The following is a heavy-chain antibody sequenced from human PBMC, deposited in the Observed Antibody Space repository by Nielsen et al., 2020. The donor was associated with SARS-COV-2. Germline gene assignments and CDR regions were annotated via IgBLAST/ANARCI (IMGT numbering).Heavy chain of an antibody. J-gene: IGHJ6*02. D-gene: IGHD3-3*01. CDR3: AKDMGITIFGVVPPLGYYYGMDV. V-gene: IGHV3-7*01. Sequence: GGSLRLSCAASGFTFSSYWMSWVRQAPGKGLEWVANIKQDGSEKYYVDSVKGRFTISRDNAKNSLYLQMNSLRAEDTAVYYCAKDMGITIFGVVPPLGYYYGMDVWGQGTTVTVSS. CDR1: GFTFSSYW. CDR2: IKQDGSEK.